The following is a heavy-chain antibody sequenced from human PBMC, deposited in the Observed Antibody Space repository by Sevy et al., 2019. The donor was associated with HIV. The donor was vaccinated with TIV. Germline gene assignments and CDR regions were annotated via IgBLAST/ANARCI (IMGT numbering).Heavy chain of an antibody. V-gene: IGHV3-30*03. J-gene: IGHJ4*02. Sequence: GGSLRLSCAASGFTFSSYGMHWVRQAPGKGLEWVAGISYDGSNKYYADSVKGRFTISRDNSKNTLYLQMNSLRAEDTAVYYCARGGYYYDYWGQGTLVTVSS. CDR3: ARGGYYYDY. CDR2: ISYDGSNK. CDR1: GFTFSSYG. D-gene: IGHD2-15*01.